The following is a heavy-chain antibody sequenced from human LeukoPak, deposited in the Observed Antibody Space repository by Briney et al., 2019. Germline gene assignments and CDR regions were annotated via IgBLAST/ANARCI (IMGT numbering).Heavy chain of an antibody. Sequence: PGRSLRLSCAASGFTFSSYAMHWVRQAPGKGLEWVAVISYDGSNKYYADSVKGRFTISRDNSKNTLYLQMNSLRAEDTAVYYCASRPGVVVPAGAPSPPYYYYYGMDVWGQGTTVTVSS. V-gene: IGHV3-30-3*01. D-gene: IGHD2-2*01. CDR1: GFTFSSYA. CDR2: ISYDGSNK. J-gene: IGHJ6*02. CDR3: ASRPGVVVPAGAPSPPYYYYYGMDV.